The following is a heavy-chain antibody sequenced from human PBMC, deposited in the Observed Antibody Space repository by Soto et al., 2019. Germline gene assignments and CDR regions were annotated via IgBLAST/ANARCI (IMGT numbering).Heavy chain of an antibody. CDR2: ISTSGSGI. V-gene: IGHV3-23*01. D-gene: IGHD3-10*01. Sequence: EVQLLESGGGLVQPGGSLRLSCVVSGFTFSSHSMSWVRQAPGKGLEWVSSISTSGSGIYHADSVKGRFAISRDNSKNTLLLKMNSLRAEDTAEYYCARGSAELGYWGQGTLVTVSS. CDR1: GFTFSSHS. J-gene: IGHJ4*02. CDR3: ARGSAELGY.